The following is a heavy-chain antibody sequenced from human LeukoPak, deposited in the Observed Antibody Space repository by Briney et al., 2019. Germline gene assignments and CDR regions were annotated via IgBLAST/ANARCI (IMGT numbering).Heavy chain of an antibody. CDR3: ARDPYGDYYFDC. CDR2: ITAGGENT. D-gene: IGHD4-17*01. CDR1: GFTFSSYS. Sequence: GGSLRLSRAASGFTFSSYSMNWVRQAPGKGLEWVSGITAGGENTYYADSVKGRLTISRDTSKNMLYLRMNSLRAEDTAVYYCARDPYGDYYFDCWGQGSLVTVSS. V-gene: IGHV3-23*01. J-gene: IGHJ4*02.